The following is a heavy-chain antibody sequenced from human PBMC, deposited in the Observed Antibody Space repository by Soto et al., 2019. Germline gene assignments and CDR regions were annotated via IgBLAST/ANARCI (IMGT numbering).Heavy chain of an antibody. CDR3: ARAPPGNIVVVVAATRGWFDP. V-gene: IGHV4-34*01. CDR1: GGSFSGYY. CDR2: INHSGST. Sequence: QVQLQQWGAGLLKPSETLSLTCAVYGGSFSGYYWSWIRQPPGKGLEWIGEINHSGSTNYNPSLKSRVTISLDTSKNQFSLTLSSVTAADTAVYYCARAPPGNIVVVVAATRGWFDPWGQGTLVTVSS. D-gene: IGHD2-15*01. J-gene: IGHJ5*02.